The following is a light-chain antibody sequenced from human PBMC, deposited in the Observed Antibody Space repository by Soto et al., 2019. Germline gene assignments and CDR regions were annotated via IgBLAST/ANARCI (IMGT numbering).Light chain of an antibody. CDR3: QQDNNWPWT. V-gene: IGKV3-15*01. Sequence: EKVMTQSPATLSVSPGERATLSCRASQSVSSNLAWYQQKPGQAPRLLIYGASTRATGIPARFSGSGSGTEFTLTISSLQSEDFAVYYCQQDNNWPWTFGQGTKVEIK. J-gene: IGKJ1*01. CDR2: GAS. CDR1: QSVSSN.